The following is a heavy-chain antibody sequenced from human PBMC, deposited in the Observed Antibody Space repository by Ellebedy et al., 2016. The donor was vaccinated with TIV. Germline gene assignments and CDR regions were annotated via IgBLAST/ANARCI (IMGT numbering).Heavy chain of an antibody. V-gene: IGHV1-2*04. CDR3: ARSLYWGGTDRHYYGMDV. CDR1: GYTFTGYY. CDR2: INPNSGGT. Sequence: AASVKVSCKASGYTFTGYYIHWLRQAPGQGLEWMGWINPNSGGTNYAQKFQGWVTMTRDTSISTAYMELSRLRSDDTAVYYCARSLYWGGTDRHYYGMDVWGQGTTVTVSS. D-gene: IGHD7-27*01. J-gene: IGHJ6*02.